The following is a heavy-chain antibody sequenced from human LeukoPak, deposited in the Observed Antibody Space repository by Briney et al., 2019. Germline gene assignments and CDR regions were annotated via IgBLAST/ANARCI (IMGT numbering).Heavy chain of an antibody. CDR3: ARGRYGGYYFDY. D-gene: IGHD4-23*01. CDR1: GFTFSSYS. Sequence: PGGSLRLSCAASGFTFSSYSMNWVRQAPGKGLEWVSSISSSSSYIYYADSVKGRFTISRDNAKNSLYLQMNSLRAEDTAVYYCARGRYGGYYFDYWGQGTLVTVSS. V-gene: IGHV3-21*01. J-gene: IGHJ4*02. CDR2: ISSSSSYI.